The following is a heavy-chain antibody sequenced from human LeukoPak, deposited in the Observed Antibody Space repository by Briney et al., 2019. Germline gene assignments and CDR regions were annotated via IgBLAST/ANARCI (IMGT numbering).Heavy chain of an antibody. CDR1: GGTFSSYA. Sequence: GASVKVSCKASGGTFSSYAISWVRQAPGQGLEWMGRIIPILGIANYAQKFQGRVTITADKSTSTAYMELRSLRSEDTAVYYCAKNYGSGSYSDFDYWGQGTLVTVSS. CDR3: AKNYGSGSYSDFDY. V-gene: IGHV1-69*04. CDR2: IIPILGIA. D-gene: IGHD3-10*01. J-gene: IGHJ4*02.